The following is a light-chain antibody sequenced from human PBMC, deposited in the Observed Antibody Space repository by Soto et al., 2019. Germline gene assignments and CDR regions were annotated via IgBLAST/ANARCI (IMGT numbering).Light chain of an antibody. CDR1: QSVSSN. J-gene: IGKJ2*01. Sequence: EIVMTQSPATLSVSPGERATLSCRASQSVSSNLAWYQQKPGQAPRLLIYGASTRATGIPARFSGSGSGTEFTLTINSLQSEDFAVYYCQQYNNWPQTFGQGTQLQIK. CDR3: QQYNNWPQT. CDR2: GAS. V-gene: IGKV3-15*01.